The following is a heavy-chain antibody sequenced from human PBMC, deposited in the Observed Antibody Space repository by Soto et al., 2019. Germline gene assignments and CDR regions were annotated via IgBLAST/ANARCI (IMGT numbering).Heavy chain of an antibody. CDR1: GGSINSGDSY. J-gene: IGHJ4*02. V-gene: IGHV4-31*03. CDR3: ARDAPGVAPY. Sequence: NPSETLSLTCTVSGGSINSGDSYWNWIRQHPEKGLEWIGYINYRGSTFYNPSLKSRIIISVDTSKNQFSLKLSSVTAADTAVYYCARDAPGVAPYWGQGTLVTVS. CDR2: INYRGST. D-gene: IGHD2-15*01.